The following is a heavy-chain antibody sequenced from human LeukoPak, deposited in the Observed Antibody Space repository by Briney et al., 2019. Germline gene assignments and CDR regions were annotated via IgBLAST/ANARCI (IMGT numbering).Heavy chain of an antibody. D-gene: IGHD3-16*01. Sequence: SETLSLTCTVSGDPISRGSYYWSWIRQPAGKGLEWIGRTCTDGTTNYKPSGIAGATTYNPSLKSRVTMSVDTSKNQFSLNLRSVTAADTAVYYCARDWGPWRNWFDPWGQGTLVTVSS. J-gene: IGHJ5*02. CDR3: ARDWGPWRNWFDP. CDR1: GDPISRGSYY. CDR2: TCTDGTT. V-gene: IGHV4-61*02.